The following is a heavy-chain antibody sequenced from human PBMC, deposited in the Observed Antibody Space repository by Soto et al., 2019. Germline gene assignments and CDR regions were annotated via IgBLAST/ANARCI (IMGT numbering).Heavy chain of an antibody. Sequence: GESLKISCXGSGYSFTTTWISWVRQMPGKGLEWMGRIDPSDSYTNYSPSFQGHVTISADKSISTAYLQWSSLKASDTAMYYCARSGYCHDGGCYHLDYWGRGTLVTVSS. CDR3: ARSGYCHDGGCYHLDY. CDR2: IDPSDSYT. D-gene: IGHD2-15*01. CDR1: GYSFTTTW. V-gene: IGHV5-10-1*01. J-gene: IGHJ4*02.